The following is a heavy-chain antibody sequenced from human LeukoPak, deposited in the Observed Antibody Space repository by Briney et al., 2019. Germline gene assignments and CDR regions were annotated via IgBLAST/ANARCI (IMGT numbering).Heavy chain of an antibody. CDR2: IYYSGST. J-gene: IGHJ4*02. CDR1: GGSISSGGYY. Sequence: PSETLSLTCTVSGGSISSGGYYWSWIRQHPGKGLEWIGYIYYSGSTYYNPSLKSRVTISVDTSKNQFSLKLSSVTAADTAVYYCVRELRGGYRLRYFDYWGQGTLVTVSS. CDR3: VRELRGGYRLRYFDY. V-gene: IGHV4-31*03. D-gene: IGHD3-22*01.